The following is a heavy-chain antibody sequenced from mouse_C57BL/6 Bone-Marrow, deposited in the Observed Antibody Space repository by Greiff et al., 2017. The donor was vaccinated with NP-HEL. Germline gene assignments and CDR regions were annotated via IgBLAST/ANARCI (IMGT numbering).Heavy chain of an antibody. J-gene: IGHJ3*01. CDR1: GYSITSDY. CDR3: ARSRLGRAWFAY. CDR2: ISYSGST. V-gene: IGHV3-8*01. D-gene: IGHD4-1*01. Sequence: EVQRVESGPGLAKPSQTLSLTCSATGYSITSDYWNWIRKFPGNKLEYMGYISYSGSTYYNPSLKSRISITRETSKNQYYLQLNSVTTEDTATYYGARSRLGRAWFAYWGQGTLVTVSA.